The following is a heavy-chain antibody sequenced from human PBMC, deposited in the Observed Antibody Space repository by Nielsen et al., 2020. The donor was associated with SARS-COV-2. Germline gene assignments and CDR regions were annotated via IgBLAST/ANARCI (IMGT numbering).Heavy chain of an antibody. CDR1: GFTFSSYS. D-gene: IGHD3-10*01. CDR3: ARVITDGNYYYYYGMDV. J-gene: IGHJ6*02. CDR2: ISTSSRTI. Sequence: LSLTCAASGFTFSSYSMNWVRQAPGKGLDWVSYISTSSRTIYYADSVKGRFTISRDNAKNSLYLQMNSLRAEDTAVYYCARVITDGNYYYYYGMDVWGQGTTVTSP. V-gene: IGHV3-48*01.